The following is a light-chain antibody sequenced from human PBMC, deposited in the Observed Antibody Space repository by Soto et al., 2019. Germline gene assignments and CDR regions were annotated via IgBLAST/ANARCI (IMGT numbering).Light chain of an antibody. CDR1: QSVSSY. CDR2: GAS. CDR3: QQRGNWPLT. Sequence: IVVTQSPASPSVSLGARATLSCRASQSVSSYLAWYQHKPGQAPRLLIYGASSRATGIPDRFSGSGSGTDFTLTISRLEPEDFAVYYCQQRGNWPLTFGGGTKVDIK. V-gene: IGKV3-11*01. J-gene: IGKJ4*01.